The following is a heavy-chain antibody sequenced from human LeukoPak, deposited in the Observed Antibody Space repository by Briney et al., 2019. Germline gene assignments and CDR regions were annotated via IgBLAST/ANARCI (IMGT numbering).Heavy chain of an antibody. CDR1: GFTFSSYG. J-gene: IGHJ6*02. CDR2: IWYDGSNK. V-gene: IGHV3-33*01. CDR3: ARERAGPYYYGMDV. Sequence: GRSLRLSCAASGFTFSSYGMHWVCQAPGKGLEWVAVIWYDGSNKYYADSVKGRFTISRDNSKNTLYLQMNSLRAEDTAVYYCARERAGPYYYGMDVWGQGTTVTVSS.